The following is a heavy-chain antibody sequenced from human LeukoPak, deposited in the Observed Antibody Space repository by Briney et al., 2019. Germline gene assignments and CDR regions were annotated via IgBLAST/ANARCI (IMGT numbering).Heavy chain of an antibody. CDR1: GFTLSSDS. D-gene: IGHD3-10*01. CDR3: ARDPEMVRGVGTGYFDY. Sequence: GGAPRLSCVESGFTLSSDSTNWVRPAPGEGRGWVSSLISSSSYIYYADSVKGRFTISRDNAKNSLYLQMNSLRAEDTAVYYCARDPEMVRGVGTGYFDYWGQGTLVTVSS. CDR2: LISSSSYI. J-gene: IGHJ4*02. V-gene: IGHV3-21*01.